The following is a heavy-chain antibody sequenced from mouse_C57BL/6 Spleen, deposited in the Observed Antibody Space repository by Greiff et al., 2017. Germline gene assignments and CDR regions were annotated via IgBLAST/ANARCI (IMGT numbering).Heavy chain of an antibody. Sequence: QVQLQQPGAELVMPGASVKLSCKASGYTFTSYWMHWVKQRPGQGLEWIGEIDPSDSYTNYNQKFKGKSTLTVDKSSSTAYMQLSSLTSEDSAVYYCATLMVTTPLYAMDYWGQGTSVTVSS. CDR3: ATLMVTTPLYAMDY. J-gene: IGHJ4*01. D-gene: IGHD2-2*01. CDR1: GYTFTSYW. CDR2: IDPSDSYT. V-gene: IGHV1-69*01.